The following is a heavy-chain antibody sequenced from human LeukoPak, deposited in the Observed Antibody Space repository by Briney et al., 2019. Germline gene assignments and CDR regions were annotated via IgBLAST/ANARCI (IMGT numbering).Heavy chain of an antibody. V-gene: IGHV3-7*03. D-gene: IGHD4-11*01. J-gene: IGHJ6*03. Sequence: GGSLRLSCAASGFIFKKYWMNWVRQVPGKGLECLANIKEDGSETYYADSVKGRFTISRDNSKNTLYLQMNSLRAEDTAVYYCARDLEGYDYSGSTMDVWGKGTTVTVSS. CDR1: GFIFKKYW. CDR3: ARDLEGYDYSGSTMDV. CDR2: IKEDGSET.